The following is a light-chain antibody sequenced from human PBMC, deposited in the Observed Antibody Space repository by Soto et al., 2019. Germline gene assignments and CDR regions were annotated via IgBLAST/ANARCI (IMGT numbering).Light chain of an antibody. Sequence: DIRMTQSPSTLSASVGDSVTITCRASQNIGTWLAWYQQKPGKAPDLLIYDASTLESGVPSRFNGSVSGTEFTLTISSLQPFDFAAYYCQQSCDSSSLGQGTKVDSK. CDR1: QNIGTW. CDR3: QQSCDSSS. CDR2: DAS. J-gene: IGKJ1*01. V-gene: IGKV1-5*01.